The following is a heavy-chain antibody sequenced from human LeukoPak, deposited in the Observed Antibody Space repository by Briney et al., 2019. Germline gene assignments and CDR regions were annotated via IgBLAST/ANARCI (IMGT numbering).Heavy chain of an antibody. J-gene: IGHJ4*02. Sequence: KPSETLSLTCAVYGGSFSGYYWSWIRQPPGKGLEWLGEINHSGSTNYNPSLKSRVTISVDTSKNQFSLKLGSVTAADTAVYYCASPAVYCSSTSCPFDYWGQGTLVTVSS. V-gene: IGHV4-34*01. D-gene: IGHD2-2*01. CDR2: INHSGST. CDR1: GGSFSGYY. CDR3: ASPAVYCSSTSCPFDY.